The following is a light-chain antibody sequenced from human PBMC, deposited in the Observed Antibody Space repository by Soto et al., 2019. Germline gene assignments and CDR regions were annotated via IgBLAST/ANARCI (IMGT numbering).Light chain of an antibody. V-gene: IGKV1-5*03. J-gene: IGKJ1*01. CDR1: QNIKNW. Sequence: DIQMTQSPSILSASVGDRVTITCRASQNIKNWLAWYQQKPGKVPKLLIYTASTLESGVPSRFSGSGSGTEFTLTISSLQPDDFATYYCQQYNSYSRRTFGQGTKVEIK. CDR2: TAS. CDR3: QQYNSYSRRT.